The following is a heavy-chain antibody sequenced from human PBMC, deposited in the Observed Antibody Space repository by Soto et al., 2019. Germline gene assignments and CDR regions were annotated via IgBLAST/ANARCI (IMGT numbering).Heavy chain of an antibody. CDR2: ISGNGGVT. CDR3: AKIIDGGGLDF. CDR1: GFTFNNYA. Sequence: GGSLRLSCVASGFTFNNYAMSWVRQAPGKGLEWVSSISGNGGVTYCTDSVKGRFTTSRDNSKNTFYLQMNYLRAEDTALYYCAKIIDGGGLDFWGQGTLVTASS. D-gene: IGHD3-10*01. J-gene: IGHJ4*02. V-gene: IGHV3-23*01.